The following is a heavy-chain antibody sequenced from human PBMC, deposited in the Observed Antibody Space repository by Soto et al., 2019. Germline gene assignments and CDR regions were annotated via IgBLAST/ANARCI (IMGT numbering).Heavy chain of an antibody. CDR1: GYPFPAHY. CDR2: INPDSGST. D-gene: IGHD3-9*01. V-gene: IGHV1-2*02. Sequence: QVQLVQSGPEVKKPGASVKVSCKASGYPFPAHYLHWLRQAPGQGPVWRGWINPDSGSTHYAQKFEGRVSLTRDTSIATAYMDLSRLPSEDSAIYYCARPYYEILTGYSTAFDPWGQGTL. CDR3: ARPYYEILTGYSTAFDP. J-gene: IGHJ5*02.